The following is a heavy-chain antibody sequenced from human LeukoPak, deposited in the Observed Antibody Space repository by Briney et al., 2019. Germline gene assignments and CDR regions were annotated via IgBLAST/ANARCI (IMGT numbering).Heavy chain of an antibody. CDR1: GGSISSGGYY. D-gene: IGHD6-13*01. Sequence: KSSQTLSLTCTVSGGSISSGGYYWSWIRQHPGKGLEWIGYIYYSGSTYYNPSLKSRVTISVDTSKNQFSLKLSSVTAADTAVYYCARDSSWSDYYFDYWGQGTLVTASS. CDR3: ARDSSWSDYYFDY. J-gene: IGHJ4*02. V-gene: IGHV4-31*03. CDR2: IYYSGST.